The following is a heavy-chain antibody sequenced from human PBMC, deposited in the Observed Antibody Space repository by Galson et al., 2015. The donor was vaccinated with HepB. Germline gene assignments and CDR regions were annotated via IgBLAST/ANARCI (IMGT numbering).Heavy chain of an antibody. CDR1: GYTFTSYA. D-gene: IGHD4-17*01. CDR2: INAGNGNT. V-gene: IGHV1-3*01. J-gene: IGHJ5*02. CDR3: ARAIGDYGDPWGWFDP. Sequence: SVKVSCKASGYTFTSYAMHWVRQAPGQRLEWMGWINAGNGNTKYSQKFQGRVTITRDTSASTAYMELSSLRSEDTAVYYCARAIGDYGDPWGWFDPWGQGTLVTVSS.